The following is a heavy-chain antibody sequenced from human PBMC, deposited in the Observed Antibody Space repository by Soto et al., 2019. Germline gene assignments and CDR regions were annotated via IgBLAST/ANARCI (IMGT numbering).Heavy chain of an antibody. V-gene: IGHV1-18*01. CDR2: ISISKGKT. J-gene: IGHJ6*02. Sequence: QVQLVQSGAEVKRPGASVTVSCKASGYTFLNYDVAWVRRAPGQGLEWLGWISISKGKTYYEQRLQGRVTMTTDTATTTAYMEVTSLRSDDTAVYFCGRKGYIGNFGLDVWGQGTTVTVSS. CDR3: GRKGYIGNFGLDV. D-gene: IGHD5-12*01. CDR1: GYTFLNYD.